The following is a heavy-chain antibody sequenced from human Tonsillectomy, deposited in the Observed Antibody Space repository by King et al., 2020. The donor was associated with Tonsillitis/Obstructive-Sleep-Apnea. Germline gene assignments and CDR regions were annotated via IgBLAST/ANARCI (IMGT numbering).Heavy chain of an antibody. J-gene: IGHJ3*02. D-gene: IGHD2-15*01. CDR2: IYPGDSDT. Sequence: VQLVESGAEVKAPGESLKLSCQGSGYRFTSYWIGWVRQMPGKGLEWMGIIYPGDSDTRYSPSFQGQITISADKSVSTAYLQWNSLKTSDTAMYYCARLSDFVVVVAAPYAFDIWGQGTMVTVSS. CDR1: GYRFTSYW. V-gene: IGHV5-51*01. CDR3: ARLSDFVVVVAAPYAFDI.